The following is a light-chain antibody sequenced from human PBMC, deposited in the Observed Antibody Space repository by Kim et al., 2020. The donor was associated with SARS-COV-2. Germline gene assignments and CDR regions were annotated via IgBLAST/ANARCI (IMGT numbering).Light chain of an antibody. J-gene: IGLJ3*02. CDR1: ALPNQY. Sequence: SYELTQPPSVSVSPGQTARITCSGDALPNQYAYWFQQKPGQAPVLVIYEDTERPSGIPERFSGSTSGTTVTLTISGVQAEEEADYYCQSSDSSDTFWVFGGGTQLTVL. V-gene: IGLV3-25*02. CDR3: QSSDSSDTFWV. CDR2: EDT.